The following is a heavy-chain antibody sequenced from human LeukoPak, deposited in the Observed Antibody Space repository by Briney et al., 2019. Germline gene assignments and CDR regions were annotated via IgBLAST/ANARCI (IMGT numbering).Heavy chain of an antibody. CDR1: GFDVCSNY. CDR2: LYRDGTT. CDR3: ARDRDWAFDY. Sequence: GGSLRLSCVASGFDVCSNYMSWVRQAPGKGLDWVSLLYRDGTTYYADSVKGRFTISRDNSKNTLSLQMNSLRTEDMAVYYCARDRDWAFDYWGQGILVTVSS. J-gene: IGHJ4*02. D-gene: IGHD2-21*01. V-gene: IGHV3-53*05.